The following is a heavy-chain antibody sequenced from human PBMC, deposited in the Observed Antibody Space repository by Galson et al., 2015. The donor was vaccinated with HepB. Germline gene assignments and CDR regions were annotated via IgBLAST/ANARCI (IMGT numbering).Heavy chain of an antibody. J-gene: IGHJ3*02. V-gene: IGHV4-59*01. D-gene: IGHD2-2*01. CDR1: GDSISSYY. CDR2: IYSGGST. Sequence: SETLSLTCTVSGDSISSYYWSWIRQPPGKGLECIGYIYSGGSTSYNPSLKSRVTISVDTSKNQFSLKVNSVTAADSAVYYCARHHTYCGSTSCYYDAFDIWGQGAMVTVSS. CDR3: ARHHTYCGSTSCYYDAFDI.